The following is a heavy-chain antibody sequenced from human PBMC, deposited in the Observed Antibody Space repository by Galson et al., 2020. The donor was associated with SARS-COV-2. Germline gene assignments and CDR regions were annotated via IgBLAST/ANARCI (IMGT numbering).Heavy chain of an antibody. CDR2: IPYHGSHK. D-gene: IGHD3-10*01. Sequence: SLKISCAASGFTLSSYAMHWVRQATGKGMGGVAVIPYHGSHKHYADSVKGRFTISRDNSKNTLYLQMNSLRAEDTAVYYCARASSGSVCYYYGMDVWGQGTTVTDSS. CDR1: GFTLSSYA. J-gene: IGHJ6*02. V-gene: IGHV3-30*04. CDR3: ARASSGSVCYYYGMDV.